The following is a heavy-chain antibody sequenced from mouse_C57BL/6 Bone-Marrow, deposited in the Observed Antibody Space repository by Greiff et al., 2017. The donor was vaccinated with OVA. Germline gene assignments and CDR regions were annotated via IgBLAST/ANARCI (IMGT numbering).Heavy chain of an antibody. CDR3: AFYYGSSYRYFDV. CDR2: INPNYGTT. D-gene: IGHD1-1*01. CDR1: GYSFTDYN. Sequence: LQESGPELVKPGASVKISCKASGYSFTDYNMNWVKQSNGKSLEWIGVINPNYGTTSYNQKFKGKATLTVDKSSSTAYMQLNSLTSEDSAVYYCAFYYGSSYRYFDVWGTGTTVTVSA. V-gene: IGHV1-39*01. J-gene: IGHJ1*03.